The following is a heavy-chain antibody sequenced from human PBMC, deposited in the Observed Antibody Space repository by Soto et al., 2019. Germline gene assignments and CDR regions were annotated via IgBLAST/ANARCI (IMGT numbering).Heavy chain of an antibody. V-gene: IGHV4-59*01. CDR3: ARAAARNWFDP. J-gene: IGHJ5*02. CDR2: IYYSGST. D-gene: IGHD6-6*01. Sequence: SETLSLTCTVSGGSISSYYWSWIRQPPGKGLEWIGYIYYSGSTNYNPSLKSRVTISVDTSKNQFSLKLSSVTAADTAVYYCARAAARNWFDPWGQGTLVTVSS. CDR1: GGSISSYY.